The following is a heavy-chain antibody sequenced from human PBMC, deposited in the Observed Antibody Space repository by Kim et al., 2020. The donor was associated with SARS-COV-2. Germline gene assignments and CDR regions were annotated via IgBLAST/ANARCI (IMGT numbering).Heavy chain of an antibody. J-gene: IGHJ4*02. Sequence: GGSLRLSCAASGFTFSSYAMHWVRQAPGKGLEWVAVIWYDGSNKYYADSVKGRFTISRDNSKNTLYLQMNSLRAEDTAVYYCAKGEAQWLGHFDYWGQGTLVTVSS. CDR2: IWYDGSNK. CDR1: GFTFSSYA. V-gene: IGHV3-33*06. CDR3: AKGEAQWLGHFDY. D-gene: IGHD6-19*01.